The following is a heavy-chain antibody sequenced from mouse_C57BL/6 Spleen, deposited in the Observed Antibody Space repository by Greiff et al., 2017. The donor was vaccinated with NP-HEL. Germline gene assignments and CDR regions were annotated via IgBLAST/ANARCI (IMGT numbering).Heavy chain of an antibody. J-gene: IGHJ1*03. V-gene: IGHV2-5*01. CDR2: IWRGGST. Sequence: VQLVESGPGLVQPSQSLSITCTVSGFSLTSYGVHWVRQSPGKGLEWLGVIWRGGSTDYNAAFMSRLSITKDNSKSQVFFKMNSLQADDTAIYDWAKSPFSRTVVTTGYFDVWGTGTTVTVSS. D-gene: IGHD1-1*01. CDR1: GFSLTSYG. CDR3: AKSPFSRTVVTTGYFDV.